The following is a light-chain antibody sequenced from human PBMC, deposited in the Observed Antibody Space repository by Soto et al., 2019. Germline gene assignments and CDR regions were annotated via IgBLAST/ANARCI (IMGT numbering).Light chain of an antibody. CDR2: DDS. CDR1: NIGSKT. J-gene: IGLJ3*02. V-gene: IGLV3-21*02. Sequence: SYELSQPPSVSVAPGQAAKLTCAGNNIGSKTVHWFQQKPGQAPVLVVHDDSARPSGIPERFSGSNSGNMATLTISRGEAGDEADYYCQVWDSINDQVVFGGGTQLTVL. CDR3: QVWDSINDQVV.